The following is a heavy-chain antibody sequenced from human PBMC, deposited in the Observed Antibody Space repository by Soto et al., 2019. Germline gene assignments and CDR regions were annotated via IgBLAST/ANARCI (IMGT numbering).Heavy chain of an antibody. CDR1: GFTFSSYW. D-gene: IGHD1-26*01. Sequence: EVQLVESGGGLVQPGGSLRLSCTASGFTFSSYWMNWVRQAPGKGLEWVGNIKEDGSEKFYVDSVKCRFTISRDNAKNSLYLDRNSLRVGDTAIYFCARDFGGPWGQGALVTVSS. CDR3: ARDFGGP. V-gene: IGHV3-7*05. CDR2: IKEDGSEK. J-gene: IGHJ5*02.